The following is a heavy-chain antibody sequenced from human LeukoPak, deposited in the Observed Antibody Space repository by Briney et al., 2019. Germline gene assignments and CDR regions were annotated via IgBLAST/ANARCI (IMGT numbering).Heavy chain of an antibody. D-gene: IGHD3-10*01. Sequence: SETLSLTCTVSGGSITTSNYHWGWIRQPTGKGLEWIASIYHDGTTYYNPSLRSRVTISIDTSKNQFSLKVGSVTAADTAVYYCARDVPSGLFDYWGQGTLVTVSS. V-gene: IGHV4-39*07. J-gene: IGHJ4*02. CDR2: IYHDGTT. CDR1: GGSITTSNYH. CDR3: ARDVPSGLFDY.